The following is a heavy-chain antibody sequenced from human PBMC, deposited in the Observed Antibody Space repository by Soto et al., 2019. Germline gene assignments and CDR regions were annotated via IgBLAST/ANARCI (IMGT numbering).Heavy chain of an antibody. CDR2: ISGTGDSS. V-gene: IGHV3-23*01. Sequence: XVSLSVSCAASGLTFGSYAMSWVRQVPGKGLEWVSLISGTGDSSEYANSVKGRFTISRDYSKTTVFLQMNSLRAEDTAVYFCATDNGNYGSGGFSHCGQGTLVTVPS. D-gene: IGHD3-10*01. J-gene: IGHJ4*02. CDR3: ATDNGNYGSGGFSH. CDR1: GLTFGSYA.